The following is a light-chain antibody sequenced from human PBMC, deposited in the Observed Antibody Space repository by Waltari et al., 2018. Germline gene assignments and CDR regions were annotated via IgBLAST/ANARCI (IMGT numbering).Light chain of an antibody. J-gene: IGKJ1*01. CDR3: QQGASFPPT. CDR1: QVISTW. Sequence: DIQMTQSPSSVSASVGDRVTIVCRASQVISTWLAWYQQKPGKAPKLLIYAASVLQTGVPSRFSGSGSGTDFTLTITNLQPEDFATYFCQQGASFPPTFGQGTKVEVK. V-gene: IGKV1-12*01. CDR2: AAS.